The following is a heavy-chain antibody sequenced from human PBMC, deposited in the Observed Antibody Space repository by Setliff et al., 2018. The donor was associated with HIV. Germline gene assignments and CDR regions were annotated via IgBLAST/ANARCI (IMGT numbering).Heavy chain of an antibody. CDR3: TRTSRAAY. D-gene: IGHD6-25*01. CDR1: GFTFSSYW. Sequence: GSLRLSCEASGFTFSSYWMSWVRQAPGKGLEWVANINQDASKKYYVDSVKGRFTISRDNAKSSLYLQMNSLRAEDTAVYYCTRTSRAAYWGRGTLVTVSS. CDR2: INQDASKK. J-gene: IGHJ4*02. V-gene: IGHV3-7*01.